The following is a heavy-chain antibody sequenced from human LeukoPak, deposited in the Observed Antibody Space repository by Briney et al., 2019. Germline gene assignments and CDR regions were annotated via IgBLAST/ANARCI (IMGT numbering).Heavy chain of an antibody. V-gene: IGHV3-49*04. J-gene: IGHJ4*02. CDR3: TRVRYGDPPGIYFDY. D-gene: IGHD4-17*01. CDR2: IRSKAYGGTT. Sequence: GRSLRLSCTASGSTFGDYAMSWVRQAPGKGLEWVGFIRSKAYGGTTEYAASVKGRFTISRGDSKSIAYLQMNSLKTEDTAVYYCTRVRYGDPPGIYFDYWGQGTLVTVSS. CDR1: GSTFGDYA.